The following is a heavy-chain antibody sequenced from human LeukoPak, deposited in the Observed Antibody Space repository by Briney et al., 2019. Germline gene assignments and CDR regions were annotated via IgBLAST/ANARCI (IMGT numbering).Heavy chain of an antibody. CDR2: IKQDGSEK. D-gene: IGHD3-16*01. CDR1: GFTFSSYW. J-gene: IGHJ5*02. V-gene: IGHV3-7*01. Sequence: AGSLRLSCAASGFTFSSYWMSWVRQAPGKGLEWVANIKQDGSEKYYVDSVKGRFTISRDNAKNSLYLQMNSLRAEDTAVYYCAREVRQPLGDWFDPWGQGTLVTVSS. CDR3: AREVRQPLGDWFDP.